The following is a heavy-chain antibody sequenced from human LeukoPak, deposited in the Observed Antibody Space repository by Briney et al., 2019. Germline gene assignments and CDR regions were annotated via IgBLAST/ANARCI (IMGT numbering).Heavy chain of an antibody. CDR3: AKSVGATTLFDS. CDR1: GFTFTTYA. D-gene: IGHD3-16*01. Sequence: PGGSLRLSCAASGFTFTTYAMSWVRQGPGKGLEWVSLISGYGTTTYYADSVKGRFTISRDRSSNTMFLQMDSLRVEDTAIYYCAKSVGATTLFDSWGQGTPVTVSS. J-gene: IGHJ4*02. CDR2: ISGYGTTT. V-gene: IGHV3-23*01.